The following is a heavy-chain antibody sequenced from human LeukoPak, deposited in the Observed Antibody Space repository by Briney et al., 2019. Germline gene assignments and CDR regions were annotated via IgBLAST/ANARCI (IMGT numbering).Heavy chain of an antibody. Sequence: PGGSLRLSCAASGFTFSNFGMNWVRQAPGKGLEWVSYISSSSTIYYADSVKGRFTISRDNAKNTLYLQMNSLRAEDTAVYYCARLLSSWYVANYFDYWGQGTLVTVSS. V-gene: IGHV3-48*04. CDR2: ISSSSTI. D-gene: IGHD6-13*01. CDR1: GFTFSNFG. J-gene: IGHJ4*02. CDR3: ARLLSSWYVANYFDY.